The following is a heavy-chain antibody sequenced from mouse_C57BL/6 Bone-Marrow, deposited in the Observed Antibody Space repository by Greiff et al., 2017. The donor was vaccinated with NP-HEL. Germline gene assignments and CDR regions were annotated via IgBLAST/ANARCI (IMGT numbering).Heavy chain of an antibody. CDR1: GYTFTSYW. D-gene: IGHD2-4*01. CDR2: IDPSDSET. V-gene: IGHV1-52*01. Sequence: QVQLQQPGAELVRPGSSVKLSCKASGYTFTSYWMHWVKQRPIQGLEWIGNIDPSDSETHYNQKFKDKATLTVDKSSSTAYMQLSSLTSEDSAVYYCARVGDYDWYFDVWGTGTTVTVSA. J-gene: IGHJ1*03. CDR3: ARVGDYDWYFDV.